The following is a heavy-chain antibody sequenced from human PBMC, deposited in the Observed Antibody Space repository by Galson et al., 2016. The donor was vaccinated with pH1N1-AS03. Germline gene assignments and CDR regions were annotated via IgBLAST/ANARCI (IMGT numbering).Heavy chain of an antibody. CDR3: TKTSGYDFDF. CDR2: VHWDGVD. J-gene: IGHJ4*02. Sequence: PALVKPTQTLTLTCSFSRFSLGTTSVGLAWIRQPPGEALEWLALVHWDGVDRLSPSLRGRLAITKDTSKNQVVLTMTNMGPADTGTYSCTKTSGYDFDFWGQGAPVTVS. D-gene: IGHD5-12*01. CDR1: RFSLGTTSVG. V-gene: IGHV2-5*02.